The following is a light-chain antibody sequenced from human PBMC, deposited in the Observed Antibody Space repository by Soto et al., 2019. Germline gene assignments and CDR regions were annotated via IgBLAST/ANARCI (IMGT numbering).Light chain of an antibody. V-gene: IGKV1-39*01. Sequence: DIQMTQSPSSLSASVGDRVIITCRASQSISSYLNWYQQKPGKAPKLLIYASSSLQSGVPSRFSGSGSGTDFTLIISSLQPEDFATYYCQQSYSTPRTFVQGTKLEIK. CDR1: QSISSY. CDR3: QQSYSTPRT. J-gene: IGKJ2*01. CDR2: ASS.